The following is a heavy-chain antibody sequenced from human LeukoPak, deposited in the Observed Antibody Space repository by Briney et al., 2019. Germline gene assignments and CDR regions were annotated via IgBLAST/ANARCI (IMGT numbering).Heavy chain of an antibody. CDR3: ARDRGYSYGTGGYYYGMDV. Sequence: SETLSLTCSVSGSSISSRYFWGWIRQAPGKGLEWIASIYHSGSTYYNPSLNSRVTISVDTSKNQLSLRLSSATAADTAVYYCARDRGYSYGTGGYYYGMDVWGQGTTVTVSS. CDR1: GSSISSRYF. J-gene: IGHJ6*02. CDR2: IYHSGST. V-gene: IGHV4-38-2*02. D-gene: IGHD5-18*01.